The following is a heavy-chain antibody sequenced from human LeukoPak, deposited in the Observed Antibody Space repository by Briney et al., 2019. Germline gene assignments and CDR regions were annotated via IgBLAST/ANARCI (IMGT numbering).Heavy chain of an antibody. CDR2: ISYDGSNK. J-gene: IGHJ4*02. D-gene: IGHD6-13*01. CDR3: AKDHEVAAAGPYFDY. V-gene: IGHV3-30*18. Sequence: GGSLRLSCAASGFTFSSYGMHWVRQAPGKGLEWVAVISYDGSNKYYADSVKGRFTIFRDNSKNTLYLQMNSLRAEDTAVYYCAKDHEVAAAGPYFDYGGQGTLVTVSS. CDR1: GFTFSSYG.